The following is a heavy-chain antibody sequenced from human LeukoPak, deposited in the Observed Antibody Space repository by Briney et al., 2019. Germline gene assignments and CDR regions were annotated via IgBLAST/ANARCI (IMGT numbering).Heavy chain of an antibody. Sequence: ASVKVSCKASGYTFTSYYMHWVRQAPGQGLEWMGWINPNSGGTNYAQKFQGRVTMTRDTSISTAYMELSRLRSDDTAVYYCASSAGYGYQYYFDYWGQGTLVTVSS. CDR3: ASSAGYGYQYYFDY. J-gene: IGHJ4*02. V-gene: IGHV1-2*02. D-gene: IGHD5-18*01. CDR1: GYTFTSYY. CDR2: INPNSGGT.